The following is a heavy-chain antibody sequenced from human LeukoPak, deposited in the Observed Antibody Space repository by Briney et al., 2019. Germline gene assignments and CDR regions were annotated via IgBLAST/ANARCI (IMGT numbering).Heavy chain of an antibody. D-gene: IGHD3-22*01. Sequence: GGSLRLSCAASGFTFSSYSMNWVRQAPGKGLEWVSYISSSSSTIYYADSVKGRFTISRDNAKNSLYLQMNSLRAEDTAVYYCARDLQVVDYYDSSGYPGGGYWGQGTLVTVS. CDR2: ISSSSSTI. CDR3: ARDLQVVDYYDSSGYPGGGY. V-gene: IGHV3-48*01. CDR1: GFTFSSYS. J-gene: IGHJ4*02.